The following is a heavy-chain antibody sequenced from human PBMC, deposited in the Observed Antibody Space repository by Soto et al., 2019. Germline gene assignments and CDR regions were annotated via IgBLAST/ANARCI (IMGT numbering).Heavy chain of an antibody. Sequence: SETLSLTCAVYGGSFSGYYWSWIRQPPGKGLEWIGEINHSGSTNYNPSLKSRVTISVDTSKNQFSLKLSSVTAADTAVYYCGRVDGYYYGSGHLFYYYGMDVWGQGTTVTVSS. CDR3: GRVDGYYYGSGHLFYYYGMDV. CDR1: GGSFSGYY. V-gene: IGHV4-34*01. J-gene: IGHJ6*02. CDR2: INHSGST. D-gene: IGHD3-10*01.